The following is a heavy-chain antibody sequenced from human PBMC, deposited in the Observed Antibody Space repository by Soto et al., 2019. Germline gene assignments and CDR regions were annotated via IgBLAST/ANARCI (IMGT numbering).Heavy chain of an antibody. CDR2: IYYSGRT. J-gene: IGHJ6*02. Sequence: SETLSLTCTVSGDTIYSDNYYWSWIRQSPGKGLEWIGYIYYSGRTYYNPSLRSRFSISVDTSKNQFSLKLSSVTAADTAMYYCARGYTEFYYYGMDVWGQGTTVTVSS. CDR1: GDTIYSDNYY. CDR3: ARGYTEFYYYGMDV. V-gene: IGHV4-30-4*01. D-gene: IGHD3-16*02.